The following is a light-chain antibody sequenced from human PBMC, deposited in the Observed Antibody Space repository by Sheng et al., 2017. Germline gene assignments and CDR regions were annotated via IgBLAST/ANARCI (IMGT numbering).Light chain of an antibody. CDR3: ALYMGSGIWM. Sequence: QTVVTQEPSFSVSPGGTVTLTCGLNSGSVSTSFYATWYQHIPGQAPRTLIHSTNSRSSGVPDRFSGSILGTKAALTITGAQADDESDYYCALYMGSGIWMFGGGTKVTVL. J-gene: IGLJ3*02. V-gene: IGLV8-61*01. CDR1: SGSVSTSFY. CDR2: STN.